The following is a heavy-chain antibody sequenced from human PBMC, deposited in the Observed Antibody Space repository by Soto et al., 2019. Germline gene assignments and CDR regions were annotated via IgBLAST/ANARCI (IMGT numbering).Heavy chain of an antibody. CDR3: AKDRIAARRKEGCPDY. Sequence: QVQLVESGGGVVQPGRSLRLSCAASGFTFSSYGMHWVRQAPGKGLEWVAVISYDGSNKYYADSVKSRFTISRDNSKNTLYLQMNSLRAEDTAVYYCAKDRIAARRKEGCPDYWGQGTLVTVSS. D-gene: IGHD6-6*01. V-gene: IGHV3-30*18. CDR1: GFTFSSYG. J-gene: IGHJ4*02. CDR2: ISYDGSNK.